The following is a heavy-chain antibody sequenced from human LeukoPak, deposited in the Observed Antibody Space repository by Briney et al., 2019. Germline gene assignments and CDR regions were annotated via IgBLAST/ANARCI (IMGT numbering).Heavy chain of an antibody. J-gene: IGHJ3*02. CDR1: GFTFSNYA. V-gene: IGHV3-23*01. CDR3: AKDRDGYNDAFDI. CDR2: ITGSGGTT. D-gene: IGHD5-24*01. Sequence: GGSLRLSCAASGFTFSNYAMTWVRQAPGKGLEWVSGITGSGGTTYYADSVKGRFTISRDNSKNTLYLQMNSLRAEDTAVYYCAKDRDGYNDAFDIWGQGTMVTVSS.